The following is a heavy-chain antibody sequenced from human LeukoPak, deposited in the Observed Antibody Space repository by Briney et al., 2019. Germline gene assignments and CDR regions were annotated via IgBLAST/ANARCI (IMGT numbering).Heavy chain of an antibody. D-gene: IGHD2-21*02. Sequence: ASVKVSCKASGYTFTSYYMHWVRQAPGQGLEWMGIINPSGGSTSYAQKFQGRVAMTRDTSTSTVYMELSSLRSDDTAVYYCARVGVTTDNWFDPWGQGTLVTVAS. CDR1: GYTFTSYY. J-gene: IGHJ5*02. V-gene: IGHV1-46*01. CDR2: INPSGGST. CDR3: ARVGVTTDNWFDP.